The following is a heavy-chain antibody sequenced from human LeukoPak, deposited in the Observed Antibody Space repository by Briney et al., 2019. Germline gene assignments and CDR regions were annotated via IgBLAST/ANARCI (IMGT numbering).Heavy chain of an antibody. D-gene: IGHD4-17*01. CDR1: GFIVSSNY. CDR2: IYSGGST. Sequence: GGSLRLSCAASGFIVSSNYMTWVRQAPGKGLEWVSVIYSGGSTYYADSVKGRFTISRDNSKNTLYLQMNSLRAEDTAVYYCARATASRFDYWGQGTLVTVSS. V-gene: IGHV3-53*01. CDR3: ARATASRFDY. J-gene: IGHJ4*02.